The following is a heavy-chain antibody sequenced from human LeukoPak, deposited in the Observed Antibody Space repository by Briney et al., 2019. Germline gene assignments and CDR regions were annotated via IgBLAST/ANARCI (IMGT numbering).Heavy chain of an antibody. J-gene: IGHJ5*02. D-gene: IGHD6-13*01. CDR1: GYSISSGYY. V-gene: IGHV4-38-2*02. CDR3: ARAKRKRLSSSWYVTWFDP. CDR2: IYHSGST. Sequence: SETLSLTCTVSGYSISSGYYWGWIRQPPGKGLEWIGSIYHSGSTYYNPSLKSRVTISVDTSKNQFSLKLSSVTAAGAAVYYCARAKRKRLSSSWYVTWFDPWHQGTLVTVSS.